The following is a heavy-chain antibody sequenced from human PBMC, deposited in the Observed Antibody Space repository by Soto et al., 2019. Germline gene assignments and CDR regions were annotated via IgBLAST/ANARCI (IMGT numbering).Heavy chain of an antibody. V-gene: IGHV3-33*01. Sequence: HPGGSLRLSCAASGFTFSSYGMHWVRQAPGKGLEWVAVIWYDGSNKYYADSVKGRFTISRDNSKNTLYLQMNSLRAEDTAVYYCARGAVFWSGYLDYWGQGTLVTVSS. CDR2: IWYDGSNK. J-gene: IGHJ4*02. CDR1: GFTFSSYG. CDR3: ARGAVFWSGYLDY. D-gene: IGHD3-3*01.